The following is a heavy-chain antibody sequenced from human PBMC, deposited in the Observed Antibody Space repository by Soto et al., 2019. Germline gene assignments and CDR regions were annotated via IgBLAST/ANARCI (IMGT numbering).Heavy chain of an antibody. D-gene: IGHD1-26*01. V-gene: IGHV4-4*07. Sequence: QVQLPESGPGLVKPSETLSLTCNVSGGAIRSYYWSWVRQPAGKPLEWIGRIYTSGSTNYNPSLKSRVSMSVDTSKTQFSLEVTSVTAADTAVYYCAREGASGFGMDVWGLGTTVTVSS. CDR3: AREGASGFGMDV. J-gene: IGHJ6*02. CDR1: GGAIRSYY. CDR2: IYTSGST.